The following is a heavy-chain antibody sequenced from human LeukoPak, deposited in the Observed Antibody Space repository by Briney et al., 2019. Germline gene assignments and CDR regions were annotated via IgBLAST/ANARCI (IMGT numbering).Heavy chain of an antibody. CDR2: IYPGDSDT. J-gene: IGHJ4*02. CDR3: ARRYYDSTTLYYFDY. CDR1: GCGFTSYW. Sequence: GESLQISCKGSGCGFTSYWIGWGRRMPGKGLGWMGIIYPGDSDTRYSPSFQGQVTISADKSISTAYLQWSSLKASDTAMYYCARRYYDSTTLYYFDYWGQGTLVTVSS. V-gene: IGHV5-51*01. D-gene: IGHD3-22*01.